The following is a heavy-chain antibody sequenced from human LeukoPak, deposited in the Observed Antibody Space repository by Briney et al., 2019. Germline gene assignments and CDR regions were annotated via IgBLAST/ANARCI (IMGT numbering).Heavy chain of an antibody. V-gene: IGHV4-61*01. CDR3: ARDRGRAGGSYFGAFDI. Sequence: SETLSLTCTVSGGSISSSSYYWGWIRQPPGKGLEWIGYIYYSGSTNYNPSLKSRVTISVDTSKNQFSLKLSSVTAADTAVYYCARDRGRAGGSYFGAFDIWGQGTMVTVSS. CDR2: IYYSGST. D-gene: IGHD1-26*01. J-gene: IGHJ3*02. CDR1: GGSISSSSYY.